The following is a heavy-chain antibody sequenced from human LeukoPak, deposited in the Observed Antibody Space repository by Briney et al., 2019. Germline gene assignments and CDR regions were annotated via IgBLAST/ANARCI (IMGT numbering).Heavy chain of an antibody. D-gene: IGHD3-10*01. Sequence: SETLSLTCGVSGGSFSGYYWSWIRQPPGKGLEWIGEISDSGRTGYKSSLKSRVTILEDTSKNQFSLKLSSVTAADTAVYYCARVQTNLYYYGVGYFDLWGRGTLVTVSS. CDR1: GGSFSGYY. CDR2: ISDSGRT. V-gene: IGHV4-34*01. CDR3: ARVQTNLYYYGVGYFDL. J-gene: IGHJ2*01.